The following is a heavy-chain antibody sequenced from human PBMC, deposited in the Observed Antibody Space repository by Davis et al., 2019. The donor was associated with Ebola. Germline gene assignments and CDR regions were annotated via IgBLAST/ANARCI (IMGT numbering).Heavy chain of an antibody. J-gene: IGHJ4*02. V-gene: IGHV3-33*08. D-gene: IGHD6-6*01. CDR2: IWYDGSNK. CDR1: GFTFSSYG. CDR3: ASSSPGQLVPFDY. Sequence: PGGSLRLSCAASGFTFSSYGMHWVRQAPGKGLEWVAVIWYDGSNKYYADSVKGRFTISRDNSKNTLYLQMNSLRAEDTAVYYCASSSPGQLVPFDYWGQGTLVTVSS.